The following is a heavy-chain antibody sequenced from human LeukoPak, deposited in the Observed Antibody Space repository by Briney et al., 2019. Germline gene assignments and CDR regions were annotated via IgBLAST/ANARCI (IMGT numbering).Heavy chain of an antibody. J-gene: IGHJ6*03. CDR2: IYYSGST. V-gene: IGHV4-59*11. CDR1: GFTFSSHW. D-gene: IGHD2-21*02. Sequence: PGGSLRLSCVASGFTFSSHWMSWVRQAPGKGLEWIGYIYYSGSTNYNPSLKSRVTISVDTSKNQFSLKLSSVTAADTAVYYCARVSNIVVVTAMPYYYYYMDVWGKGTTVTVSS. CDR3: ARVSNIVVVTAMPYYYYYMDV.